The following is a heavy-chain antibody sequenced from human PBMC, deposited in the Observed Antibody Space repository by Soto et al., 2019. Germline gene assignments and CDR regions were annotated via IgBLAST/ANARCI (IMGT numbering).Heavy chain of an antibody. V-gene: IGHV2-5*02. Sequence: QITLKESGPTLVKPTQTLTLTCTFSGFSLTTDRVGVGWIRQPPGEALEWLAVVYWDDSKTYRPSLESRLPIAKDASKIQVALTRPNLDSPYTATYYCTHAYGGRSLYWGQGTLVTVSS. CDR1: GFSLTTDRVG. J-gene: IGHJ4*02. CDR3: THAYGGRSLY. CDR2: VYWDDSK. D-gene: IGHD1-26*01.